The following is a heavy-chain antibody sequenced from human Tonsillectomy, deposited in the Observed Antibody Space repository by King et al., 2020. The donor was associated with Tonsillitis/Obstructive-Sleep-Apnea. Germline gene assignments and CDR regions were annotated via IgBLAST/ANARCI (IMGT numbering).Heavy chain of an antibody. V-gene: IGHV3-23*04. CDR1: GFTFSRYA. Sequence: DVQLVESGGGLVQPGGSLRLSCAASGFTFSRYAMSWVRQAPGKGLEWVSVISGSGGGTYYADSVKGRFTISRDNSKTTLYLQMNSLRAEDTAVYYCAKDPGGCDGLGPSPTNGMDVWGQGTTVTVSS. J-gene: IGHJ6*02. CDR3: AKDPGGCDGLGPSPTNGMDV. CDR2: ISGSGGGT. D-gene: IGHD5-12*01.